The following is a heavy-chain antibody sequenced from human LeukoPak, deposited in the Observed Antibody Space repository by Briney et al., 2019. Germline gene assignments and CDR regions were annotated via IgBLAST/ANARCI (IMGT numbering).Heavy chain of an antibody. D-gene: IGHD4-23*01. V-gene: IGHV4-30-4*08. CDR2: IYYSGST. CDR3: GRVSVELSNWFDP. CDR1: GGSISSGDYY. J-gene: IGHJ5*02. Sequence: PSQTLSLTCTVSGGSISSGDYYWSWIRQPPGKGLEWIGYIYYSGSTYYNPSLKSRVTISVDTSKNQFSLKLSSVTAADTAVYYCGRVSVELSNWFDPWGQGTRVTVSS.